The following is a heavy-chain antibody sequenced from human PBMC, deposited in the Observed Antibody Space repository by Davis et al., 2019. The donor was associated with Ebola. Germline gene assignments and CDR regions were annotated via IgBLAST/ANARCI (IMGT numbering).Heavy chain of an antibody. Sequence: ASVTVSCKASGYTFTSYYMHWVRQAPGQGREWMGIINPSGGSTSYAQKFQGRVTMTRDTSTSTVYMELSSLRSEDTAVYYCARGRYYYGSGSYYNPLYYFDYWGQGTLVTVSS. CDR1: GYTFTSYY. V-gene: IGHV1-46*01. CDR2: INPSGGST. CDR3: ARGRYYYGSGSYYNPLYYFDY. D-gene: IGHD3-10*01. J-gene: IGHJ4*02.